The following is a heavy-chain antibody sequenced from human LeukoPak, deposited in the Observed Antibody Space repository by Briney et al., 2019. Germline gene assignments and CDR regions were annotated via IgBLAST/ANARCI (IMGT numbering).Heavy chain of an antibody. V-gene: IGHV4-39*01. J-gene: IGHJ4*02. Sequence: SETLSLTCTVSGGSISTSSYYWGWVRQPPGKGLEWIGNSGSTYYNPSLKSRVTISVDTSKKQFSLKLSPVTAADTAVYYCFRSGYSPPRYWGQGTLVTVSS. D-gene: IGHD3-22*01. CDR3: FRSGYSPPRY. CDR2: SGST. CDR1: GGSISTSSYY.